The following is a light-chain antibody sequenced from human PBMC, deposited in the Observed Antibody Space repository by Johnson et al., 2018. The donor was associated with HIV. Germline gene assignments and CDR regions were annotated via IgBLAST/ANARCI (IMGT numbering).Light chain of an antibody. CDR2: ENN. Sequence: QSVLTQPPSVSAAPGQKVTVSCSGSSSNIGSNDVSWYQQFPGAAPKLLIYENNKRPSGIPDLFSGSKSGTSATLGITGLQTGDEADYYCGTWDSSLSARVFGTGTKVTVL. V-gene: IGLV1-51*02. CDR3: GTWDSSLSARV. J-gene: IGLJ1*01. CDR1: SSNIGSND.